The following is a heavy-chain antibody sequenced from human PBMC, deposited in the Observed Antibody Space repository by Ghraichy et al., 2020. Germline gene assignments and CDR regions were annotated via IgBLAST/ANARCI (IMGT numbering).Heavy chain of an antibody. CDR3: AKRHGGYGEGHFDS. CDR2: VTVDDGST. CDR1: GFTFSNYA. J-gene: IGHJ4*02. V-gene: IGHV3-23*01. Sequence: GSLRLSCVASGFTFSNYALSWVRQAPGKGLEWVSAVTVDDGSTYYADSVKGRFTISRDNSKNTLYLQMNSLTAEDTALYFCAKRHGGYGEGHFDSWGQGTLVTVSS. D-gene: IGHD5-12*01.